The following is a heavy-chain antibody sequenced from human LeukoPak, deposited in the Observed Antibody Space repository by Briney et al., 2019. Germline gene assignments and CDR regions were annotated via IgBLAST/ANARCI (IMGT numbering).Heavy chain of an antibody. V-gene: IGHV4-39*01. J-gene: IGHJ4*02. CDR2: IYYDGST. CDR1: GGSISSSSYY. Sequence: SETLSLTCTVSGGSISSSSYYWGWIRQPPGKGLEWIGSIYYDGSTYYNPSLKSRVTISVDTSKNQFSLKLSSVTAADTAVYYCARRRYSSGYIDYWGQGTLVTVSS. D-gene: IGHD6-25*01. CDR3: ARRRYSSGYIDY.